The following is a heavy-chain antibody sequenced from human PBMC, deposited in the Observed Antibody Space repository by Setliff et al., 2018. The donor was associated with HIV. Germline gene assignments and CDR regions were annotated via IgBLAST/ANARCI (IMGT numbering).Heavy chain of an antibody. CDR2: VDPKREER. CDR3: VVYSRSSGMGY. D-gene: IGHD6-6*01. Sequence: ASVKVSCKASGYTFIDHNIHWVQQAPGKGLEWMGRVDPKREERQYAERFQGRVTIAADTNTATAYMELRKMTSDDTAVYYCVVYSRSSGMGYWGQGTLVTVSS. J-gene: IGHJ4*02. CDR1: GYTFIDHN. V-gene: IGHV1-69-2*01.